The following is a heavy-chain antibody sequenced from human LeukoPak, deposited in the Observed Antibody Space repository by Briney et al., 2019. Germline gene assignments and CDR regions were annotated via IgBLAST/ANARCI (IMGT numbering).Heavy chain of an antibody. CDR1: GASIRSSSNY. CDR3: ARSLSYNSGLTFDY. V-gene: IGHV4-39*01. J-gene: IGHJ4*02. Sequence: SETLSLTCTVSGASIRSSSNYWGWIRQPPAKGLEWIANIHYSGNSNYNPSLKIRVTISLDTSKNRFSLKLTSLTATDSAVYYCARSLSYNSGLTFDYWGQGTLVTVSS. D-gene: IGHD6-25*01. CDR2: IHYSGNS.